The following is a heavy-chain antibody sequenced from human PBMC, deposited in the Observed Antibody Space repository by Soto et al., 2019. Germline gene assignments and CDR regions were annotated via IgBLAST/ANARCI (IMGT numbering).Heavy chain of an antibody. D-gene: IGHD2-21*02. CDR3: AREPRQGDRIYYFDS. V-gene: IGHV4-59*01. J-gene: IGHJ4*02. CDR2: IYYSGGTQHNPSLT. CDR1: GGSISSYS. Sequence: PSETLSLTWTVSGGSISSYSWNWLRQPTGKGPEWIGYIYYSGGTQHNPSLTNYNPSLKSRVTISLDTSKNQFSLKLTSVTAADTAVYYCAREPRQGDRIYYFDSWGRGTLVTVSS.